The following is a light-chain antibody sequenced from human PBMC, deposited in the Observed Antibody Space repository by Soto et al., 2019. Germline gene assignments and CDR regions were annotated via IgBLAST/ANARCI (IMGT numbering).Light chain of an antibody. J-gene: IGKJ1*01. V-gene: IGKV1-39*01. Sequence: DLQMTQSPSSLSASVGDRVTITCRASQSISSDLNWYQQKPGKAPKLLIYAASSLQSGVPSRFSGSVSGTDFTLTISSLQPEDFATYYCQQSYSTPRPFGQGTKVEIK. CDR1: QSISSD. CDR2: AAS. CDR3: QQSYSTPRP.